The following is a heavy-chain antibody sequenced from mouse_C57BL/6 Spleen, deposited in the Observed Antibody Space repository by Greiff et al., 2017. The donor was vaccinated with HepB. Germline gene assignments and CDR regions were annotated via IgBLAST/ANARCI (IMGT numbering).Heavy chain of an antibody. CDR2: INPNNGGT. J-gene: IGHJ4*01. CDR1: GYTFTDYY. Sequence: EVQLQQSGPELVKPGASVKISCKASGYTFTDYYMNWVKQSHGKSLEWIGDINPNNGGTSYNQKFKGKATLTVDKSSSTAYMELRSLTSEDSAVYYCAREDTTVGAMDYWGQGTSVTVSS. V-gene: IGHV1-26*01. D-gene: IGHD1-1*01. CDR3: AREDTTVGAMDY.